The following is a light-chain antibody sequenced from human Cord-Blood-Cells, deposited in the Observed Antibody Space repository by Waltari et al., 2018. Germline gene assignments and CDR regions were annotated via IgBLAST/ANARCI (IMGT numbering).Light chain of an antibody. CDR3: QSYDSSLSGYV. CDR1: SPNIGAGYD. CDR2: GNS. V-gene: IGLV1-40*01. J-gene: IGLJ1*01. Sequence: QSVLTQPPSVSGAPGQRVTISCTGSSPNIGAGYDVHWYQQLPGTAPKLLIHGNSIRPSGVPDRFSGSKSGTSASLAITGLQAEDEADYYCQSYDSSLSGYVFGTGTKVTVL.